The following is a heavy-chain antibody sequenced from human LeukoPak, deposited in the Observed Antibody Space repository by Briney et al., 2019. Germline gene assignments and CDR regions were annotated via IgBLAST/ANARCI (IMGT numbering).Heavy chain of an antibody. Sequence: GGSLRLSCAASAFTFENCAMHWVRQGPRKGLEWVSLISADGATTHYTDSVKGRFTVSRDNSKNSLFLQMNSLRTEDTAFYYCAKATGSGSFLVDYLGQGTLVTVSS. V-gene: IGHV3-43*02. CDR2: ISADGATT. CDR3: AKATGSGSFLVDY. CDR1: AFTFENCA. J-gene: IGHJ4*02. D-gene: IGHD3-10*01.